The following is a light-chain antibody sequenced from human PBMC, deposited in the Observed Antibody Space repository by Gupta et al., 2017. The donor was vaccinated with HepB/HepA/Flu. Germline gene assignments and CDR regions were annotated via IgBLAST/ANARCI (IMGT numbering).Light chain of an antibody. CDR1: NIGTKS. CDR3: QVWDGISDNPGV. CDR2: DDS. J-gene: IGLJ2*01. Sequence: FVLPQPPSVPVAPGKTASISCGGNNIGTKSVHWYQQKPGQAPELVIYDDSERPSGIPERFSGSNSGYTATVTISRVEAGDEADYYCQVWDGISDNPGVFGGGTKLTVL. V-gene: IGLV3-21*03.